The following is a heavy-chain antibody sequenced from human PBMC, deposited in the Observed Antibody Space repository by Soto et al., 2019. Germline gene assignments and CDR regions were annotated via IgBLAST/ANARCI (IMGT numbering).Heavy chain of an antibody. Sequence: SETLSLTCTVSGASISSYYWRWIRRPAGKGLEWIGHIYSTGSTNYNPSLKTRVTISLDTSKTQFSLKLRSVTAADTAVYYCARVKYGSGSYLHSFDYWGQGALVTVSS. J-gene: IGHJ4*02. V-gene: IGHV4-4*07. CDR3: ARVKYGSGSYLHSFDY. D-gene: IGHD3-10*01. CDR2: IYSTGST. CDR1: GASISSYY.